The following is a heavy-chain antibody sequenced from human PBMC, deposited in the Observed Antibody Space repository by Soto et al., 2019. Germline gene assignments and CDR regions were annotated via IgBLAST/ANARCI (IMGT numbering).Heavy chain of an antibody. CDR2: IGTAGDT. V-gene: IGHV3-13*01. J-gene: IGHJ6*03. CDR1: GFTFSSYD. CDR3: ARGDQLDGPAYYYYYMDV. Sequence: GGSLRLSCAASGFTFSSYDMHWVRQATGKGLEWVSAIGTAGDTYYPGSVKGRFTISRENAKNSLYLQMNSLRAGDTAVYYCARGDQLDGPAYYYYYMDVWGKGTTVTVSS. D-gene: IGHD6-6*01.